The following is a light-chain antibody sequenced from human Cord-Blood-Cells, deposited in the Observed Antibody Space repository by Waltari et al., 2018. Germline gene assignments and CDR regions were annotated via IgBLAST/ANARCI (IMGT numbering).Light chain of an antibody. CDR3: AAWDDSLSGL. CDR2: RNN. CDR1: SSNLGSNS. V-gene: IGLV1-47*01. J-gene: IGLJ3*02. Sequence: QSVLTQPPSATGTPGQRVPISRSGSSSNLGSNSVSWYQQLPGTAPKLLIYRNNQRPSGVPDRFSGYKSGTSASLAISGLRSEDEADYYCAAWDDSLSGLFGGGTKLTVL.